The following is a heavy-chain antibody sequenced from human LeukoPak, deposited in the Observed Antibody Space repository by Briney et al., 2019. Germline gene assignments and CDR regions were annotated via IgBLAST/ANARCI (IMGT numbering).Heavy chain of an antibody. CDR1: GFTFDDYG. D-gene: IGHD3-3*01. J-gene: IGHJ4*02. CDR2: ITGSGGST. V-gene: IGHV3-23*01. CDR3: ARDERLLSFLK. Sequence: GGSLRLSCAASGFTFDDYGMSWVRQAPGKGLEWVSGITGSGGSTYYADSVKGRFTISRDNSKNTLYLQMNSLRAEDTAIYYCARDERLLSFLKWGQGTLVTVSS.